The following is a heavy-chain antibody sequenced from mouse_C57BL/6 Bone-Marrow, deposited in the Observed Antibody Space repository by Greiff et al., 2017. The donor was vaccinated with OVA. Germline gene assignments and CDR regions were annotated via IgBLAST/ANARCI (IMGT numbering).Heavy chain of an antibody. Sequence: VQLQQSGAELVMPGASVKLSCKASGYTFTSYWMHWVKQRPGQGLEWIGEIDPSDSYTNYNQKFKGKSTLTVDKSSSTAYMQLSSLTSEDSAVYYCAREGDPWGQGTLVTVSA. J-gene: IGHJ3*01. CDR3: AREGDP. CDR1: GYTFTSYW. CDR2: IDPSDSYT. V-gene: IGHV1-69*01. D-gene: IGHD2-13*01.